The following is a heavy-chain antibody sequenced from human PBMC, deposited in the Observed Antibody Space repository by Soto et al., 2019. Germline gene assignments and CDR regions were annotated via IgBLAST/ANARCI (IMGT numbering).Heavy chain of an antibody. CDR1: GFTFSSYG. D-gene: IGHD6-13*01. CDR2: ISYDGSNK. CDR3: ARDRVAAAGYYYYYYGMDV. Sequence: GGSLRLSCAASGFTFSSYGMHWVRQAPGKGLEWVAVISYDGSNKYYADSVKGRFTISRDNAKNSLYLQMNSLRAEDTAVYYCARDRVAAAGYYYYYYGMDVWGQGTTVTVSS. J-gene: IGHJ6*02. V-gene: IGHV3-30*03.